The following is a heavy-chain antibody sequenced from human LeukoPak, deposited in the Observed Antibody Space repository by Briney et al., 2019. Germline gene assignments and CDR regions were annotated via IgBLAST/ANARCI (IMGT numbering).Heavy chain of an antibody. CDR1: GGSIDSGSYY. Sequence: SQTLSLTCNVSGGSIDSGSYYWSWIRPPAGQGLVWIGHIYASGYTNYNPSLKSRVTISANTSKKQFSLKLTSVTGADTAVYYCARGGIPGSVEWFDPWGQGTLVTVSS. V-gene: IGHV4-61*09. CDR2: IYASGYT. CDR3: ARGGIPGSVEWFDP. J-gene: IGHJ5*02. D-gene: IGHD3-16*01.